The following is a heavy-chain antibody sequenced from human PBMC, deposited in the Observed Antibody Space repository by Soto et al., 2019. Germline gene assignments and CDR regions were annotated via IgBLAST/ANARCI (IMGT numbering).Heavy chain of an antibody. Sequence: GGSLRLSCAASGFTFSSYSMNWVRQAPGKGLEWVSSISSSSSYIYYADSVKGRFTISRDNAKNSLYLQMNSLRAEDTAVDYCARDLARFGSGSYGMDVWGQGTTVTVSS. CDR2: ISSSSSYI. D-gene: IGHD3-10*01. CDR1: GFTFSSYS. CDR3: ARDLARFGSGSYGMDV. J-gene: IGHJ6*02. V-gene: IGHV3-21*01.